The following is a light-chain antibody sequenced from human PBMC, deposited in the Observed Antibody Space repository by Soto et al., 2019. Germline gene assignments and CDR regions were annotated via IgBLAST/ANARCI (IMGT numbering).Light chain of an antibody. CDR1: SSNVGSNS. V-gene: IGLV1-44*01. Sequence: QLVLTQPPSASGTPGQRVTISCSGSSSNVGSNSVNWYQHFPGTAPKLMIYEVTQRPSGVPDRFSGSKSGNTASLTVSGLQAEDEADYYCSSYAGSNNLGVFGGGTKLTVL. CDR2: EVT. J-gene: IGLJ3*02. CDR3: SSYAGSNNLGV.